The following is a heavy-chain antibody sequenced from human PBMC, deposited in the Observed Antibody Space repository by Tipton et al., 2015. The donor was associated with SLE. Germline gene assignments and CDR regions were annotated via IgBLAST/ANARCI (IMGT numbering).Heavy chain of an antibody. D-gene: IGHD2-21*01. Sequence: TLSLTCTVSGGSISSGDYDWIWIRQHPGKGLEWIGYMYYSGSTYYNPSLKSRVSISGDTSKNQFSLKLSSVTAADTAVYYCARGGGGDTNWFAPWGQGTLVTVSS. CDR2: MYYSGST. CDR1: GGSISSGDYD. V-gene: IGHV4-31*03. J-gene: IGHJ5*02. CDR3: ARGGGGDTNWFAP.